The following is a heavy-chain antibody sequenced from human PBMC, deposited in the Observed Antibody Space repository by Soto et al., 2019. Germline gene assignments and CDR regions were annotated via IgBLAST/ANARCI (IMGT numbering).Heavy chain of an antibody. D-gene: IGHD5-12*01. CDR1: GYTFTSYG. CDR2: ISAYNGNT. CDR3: FLDIPCVYSGYDSRLISDY. Sequence: QVQLVQSGAEVKKPGASVKVSCKASGYTFTSYGISWVRQAPGQGLEWMGWISAYNGNTNYAQKLQGRVTMTTDTSTSTAYMELRSLRSDDTAVYYCFLDIPCVYSGYDSRLISDYWGQGTLVTVSS. V-gene: IGHV1-18*01. J-gene: IGHJ4*02.